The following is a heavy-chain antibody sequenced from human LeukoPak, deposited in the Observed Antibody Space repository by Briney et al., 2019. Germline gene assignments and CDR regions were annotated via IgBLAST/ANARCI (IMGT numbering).Heavy chain of an antibody. CDR1: GFTFTSSA. CDR3: AADPYDYGDYVLGY. D-gene: IGHD4-17*01. Sequence: TSVKVSCKASGFTFTSSAVQWVRLARGQRLEWIGWIVVGSGNTNYAQKFQERVTITRDMSTSTAYMELSSLRSEDTAVYYCAADPYDYGDYVLGYWGQGTLVTVSS. CDR2: IVVGSGNT. V-gene: IGHV1-58*01. J-gene: IGHJ4*02.